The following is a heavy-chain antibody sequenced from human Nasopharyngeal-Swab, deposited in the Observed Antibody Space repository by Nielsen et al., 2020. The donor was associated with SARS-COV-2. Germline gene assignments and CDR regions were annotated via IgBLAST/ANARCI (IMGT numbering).Heavy chain of an antibody. CDR1: GYSMNSSYY. Sequence: SETLSLTCAVSGYSMNSSYYWGWIRQPPGKGLEWIGSIYYSGSTYYNPSLKSRVTISVDTSKNQFSLKLSSVTAADTAVYYCARRVGYCSSTSCYGDAFDIWGQGTMVTVSS. D-gene: IGHD2-2*01. J-gene: IGHJ3*02. CDR3: ARRVGYCSSTSCYGDAFDI. V-gene: IGHV4-38-2*01. CDR2: IYYSGST.